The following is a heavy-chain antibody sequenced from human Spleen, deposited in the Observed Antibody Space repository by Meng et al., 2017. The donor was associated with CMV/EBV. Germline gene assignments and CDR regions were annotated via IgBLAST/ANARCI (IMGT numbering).Heavy chain of an antibody. CDR2: IYSSGDT. D-gene: IGHD3-3*01. J-gene: IGHJ6*02. CDR1: GGSISSYY. Sequence: SETLSLTCTVSGGSISSYYYSWIRQPPGKGLEWVGYIYSSGDTKYNPSLKSRVTISVDTYKNQFSLKLGSVTAADTAVYYCARTVDNFWSRYSPRFGMDVWGQGTTVTVSS. CDR3: ARTVDNFWSRYSPRFGMDV. V-gene: IGHV4-59*01.